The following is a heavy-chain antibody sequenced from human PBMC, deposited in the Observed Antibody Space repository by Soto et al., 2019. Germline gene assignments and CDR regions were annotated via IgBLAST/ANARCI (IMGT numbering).Heavy chain of an antibody. Sequence: GGSLRLSCAASGFTFSSYGMHWVRQAPGKGLEWVTVIWYDGSNKYYADSVKGRFTISRDNSKNTVFLQMNSLRAEDTAVYYCARGYSSGSGTFDYWGLGTLVTVSS. J-gene: IGHJ4*02. CDR2: IWYDGSNK. D-gene: IGHD3-10*01. V-gene: IGHV3-33*08. CDR1: GFTFSSYG. CDR3: ARGYSSGSGTFDY.